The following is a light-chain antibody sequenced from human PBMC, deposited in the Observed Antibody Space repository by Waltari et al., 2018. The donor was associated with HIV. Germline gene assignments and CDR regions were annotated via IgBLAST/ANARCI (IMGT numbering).Light chain of an antibody. V-gene: IGKV4-1*01. Sequence: VMTQSPDSLAVSLGERATINCKSSQSVLYSSNNKNYLAWYQQKPGQPPKLLVYWASTRESGVPGRFSGSGSGTDVTLTISSLQAEDVAVYYCQQYDSSPLTFGGGTKVEIK. J-gene: IGKJ4*01. CDR1: QSVLYSSNNKNY. CDR3: QQYDSSPLT. CDR2: WAS.